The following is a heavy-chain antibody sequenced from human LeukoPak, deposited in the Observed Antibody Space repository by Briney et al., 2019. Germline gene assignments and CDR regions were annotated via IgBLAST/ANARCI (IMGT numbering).Heavy chain of an antibody. CDR2: ISDSGGST. CDR3: ASYGSGRITGFDP. J-gene: IGHJ5*02. CDR1: GFTFSSYA. V-gene: IGHV3-23*01. Sequence: GGSLRLSCAASGFTFSSYAMSWVRQAPGKGLEWVSTISDSGGSTYYADSLKGRFTISRDNAKNTLYLQMNSLRAEDTAVYYCASYGSGRITGFDPWGQGTLVTVSS. D-gene: IGHD3-10*01.